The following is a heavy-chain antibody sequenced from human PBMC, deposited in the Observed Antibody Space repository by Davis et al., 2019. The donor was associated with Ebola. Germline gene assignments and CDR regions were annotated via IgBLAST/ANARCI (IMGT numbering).Heavy chain of an antibody. CDR1: GGSISSSSSY. J-gene: IGHJ6*02. Sequence: MPGGSLRLSCTVSGGSISSSSSYWGWIRQPPGKGLEWIGNIFYSGSTYYNPSLKSRVTISVDTSKNQFSVKVTSVTAADTAVYYCARGHTYGSMVYGLDVWGQGTTVTVSS. CDR3: ARGHTYGSMVYGLDV. D-gene: IGHD3-10*01. CDR2: IFYSGST. V-gene: IGHV4-39*01.